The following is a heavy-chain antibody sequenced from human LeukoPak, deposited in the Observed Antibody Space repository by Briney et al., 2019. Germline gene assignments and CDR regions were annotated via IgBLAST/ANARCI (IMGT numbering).Heavy chain of an antibody. J-gene: IGHJ2*01. V-gene: IGHV3-21*01. CDR2: IGTSSSYI. D-gene: IGHD6-19*01. Sequence: PGGSLRLSCAASGFTFSSYSMNWVRQAPGKGLEWVSSIGTSSSYIYYADSVKGRFTISRDNAKNSLYLQMNSLRAEDTAVYYCARAIAVAGTDWYFDLWGRGTLVTVSS. CDR1: GFTFSSYS. CDR3: ARAIAVAGTDWYFDL.